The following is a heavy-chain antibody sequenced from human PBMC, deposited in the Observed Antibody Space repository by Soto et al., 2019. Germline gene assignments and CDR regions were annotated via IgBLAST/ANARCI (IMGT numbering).Heavy chain of an antibody. CDR1: GGSFTYT. CDR2: IIPIFGTA. J-gene: IGHJ6*02. D-gene: IGHD5-18*01. Sequence: ASVKVSCKASGGSFTYTLSWVRQAPGQGLEWMGGIIPIFGTANYAQKFQGRVTITADESTKTAYMELSTLRSEDTAVYYCARLHSHGTYGMDVWGQGTTVTVSS. CDR3: ARLHSHGTYGMDV. V-gene: IGHV1-69*13.